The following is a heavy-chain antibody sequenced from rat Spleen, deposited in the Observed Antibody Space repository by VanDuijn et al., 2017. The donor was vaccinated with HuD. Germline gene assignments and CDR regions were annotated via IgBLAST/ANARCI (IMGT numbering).Heavy chain of an antibody. V-gene: IGHV3-3*01. Sequence: VQLQESGPGLVKPSQSLSLTCSVTAYSITSSYRWNWIRKFPGNKLEWMGHINSAGTTNYNPSLKSRISITRDTSKNQFFLHVNSVNTEDTATYYCARSRYNNYVMDAWGQGASVTVSA. CDR3: ARSRYNNYVMDA. CDR2: INSAGTT. J-gene: IGHJ4*01. CDR1: AYSITSSYR. D-gene: IGHD1-10*01.